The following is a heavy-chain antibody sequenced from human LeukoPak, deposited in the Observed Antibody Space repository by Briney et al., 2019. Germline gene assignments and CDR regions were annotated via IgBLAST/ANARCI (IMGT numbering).Heavy chain of an antibody. J-gene: IGHJ6*04. CDR1: GFTVSSNY. D-gene: IGHD2-21*01. V-gene: IGHV3-53*01. CDR2: IYSGGST. CDR3: ARDRGDYGSGDV. Sequence: PGGSLRLSCAASGFTVSSNYMSWVRQAPGKGLEWVSVIYSGGSTYYADSVEGRFTISRDNSKNTLYLQMNSLRAEDTAVYYRARDRGDYGSGDVWGKGTTVTVSS.